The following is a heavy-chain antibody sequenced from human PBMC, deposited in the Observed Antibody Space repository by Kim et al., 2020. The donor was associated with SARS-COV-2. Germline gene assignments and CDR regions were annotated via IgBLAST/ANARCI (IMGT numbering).Heavy chain of an antibody. Sequence: SETLSLTCAVYGGSFSGYYWSWIRQPPGKGLEWIGEINHSGSTNYNPSLKSRVTISVDTSKNQFSLKLSSVTAADTAVYYCARVLRGDYYDSTDNWFDPWGQGTLVTVSS. CDR1: GGSFSGYY. V-gene: IGHV4-34*01. D-gene: IGHD3-22*01. CDR2: INHSGST. J-gene: IGHJ5*02. CDR3: ARVLRGDYYDSTDNWFDP.